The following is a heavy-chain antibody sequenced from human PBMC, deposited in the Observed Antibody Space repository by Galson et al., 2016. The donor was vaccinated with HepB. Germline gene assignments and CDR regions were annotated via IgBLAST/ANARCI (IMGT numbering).Heavy chain of an antibody. CDR2: IIPIFGTP. V-gene: IGHV1-69*01. D-gene: IGHD2-21*02. CDR1: GGTFSSYV. Sequence: QSGAEVKKPGESLKISCKASGGTFSSYVISWVRQAPGQGLEWMGGIIPIFGTPNYAQKFQGRVTITADESTSTAYMELSSLTSEDTAVYYCAGGGDCYGCWFDPWGQGTLVTVSS. J-gene: IGHJ5*02. CDR3: AGGGDCYGCWFDP.